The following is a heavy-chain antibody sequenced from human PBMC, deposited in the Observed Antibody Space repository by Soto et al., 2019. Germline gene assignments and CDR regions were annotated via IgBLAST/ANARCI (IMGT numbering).Heavy chain of an antibody. CDR1: GFTFSSYA. Sequence: EVQLVESGGGLVQPGGSLRLSCAASGFTFSSYAMHWVRQARGKGLEYVSAISSNGGSTYYANSVKGRFTISRDNSKNTLYLQMGSLRAEDMAVYYCAREGYCSSTCCYSFDYWGQGTLVTVSS. CDR3: AREGYCSSTCCYSFDY. CDR2: ISSNGGST. J-gene: IGHJ4*02. V-gene: IGHV3-64*01. D-gene: IGHD2-2*01.